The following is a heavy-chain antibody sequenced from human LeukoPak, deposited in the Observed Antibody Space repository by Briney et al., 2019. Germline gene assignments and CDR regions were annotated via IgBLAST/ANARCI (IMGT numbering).Heavy chain of an antibody. CDR3: AKERYFDWLSTRFYFDY. CDR1: GFTFSSYA. D-gene: IGHD3-9*01. J-gene: IGHJ4*02. V-gene: IGHV3-23*01. Sequence: GGSLRLSCAAPGFTFSSYAMSWVRQAPGKGLEWVSAISGSGGSTYYADSVKGRFTISRDNSKNTLYLQMNSLRAEDTAVYYCAKERYFDWLSTRFYFDYWGQGTLVTVSS. CDR2: ISGSGGST.